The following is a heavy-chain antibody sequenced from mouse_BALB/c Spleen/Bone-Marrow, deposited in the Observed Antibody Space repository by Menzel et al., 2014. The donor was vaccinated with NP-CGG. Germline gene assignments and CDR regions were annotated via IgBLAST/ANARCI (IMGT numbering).Heavy chain of an antibody. CDR1: GFTFSSYA. J-gene: IGHJ2*01. CDR3: ARGGFRGLDY. Sequence: EVQLVESGGGLVKPGGSLKLSCAASGFTFSSYAMSWVRQTPEKRLEWVASISSGGSTYYPDSVKGRFTISRDNARSILYLQMSSLRSEDTAMYYCARGGFRGLDYWGQGTTLTVSS. CDR2: ISSGGST. V-gene: IGHV5-6-5*01.